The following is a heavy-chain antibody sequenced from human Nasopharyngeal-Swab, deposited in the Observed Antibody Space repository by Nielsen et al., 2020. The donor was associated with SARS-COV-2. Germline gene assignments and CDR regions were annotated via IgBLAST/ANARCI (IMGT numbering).Heavy chain of an antibody. Sequence: ESLQSSCSASRFSFSNYAMSWVRQAPGKGLEWVSGISGSGDSTYYADSVKGLFTISRDNSKNTLFLLLNSLGADDAALYYCATLRLDLCWSPFDYWGPGTLVAVSS. J-gene: IGHJ4*02. CDR3: ATLRLDLCWSPFDY. CDR1: RFSFSNYA. D-gene: IGHD2-21*01. V-gene: IGHV3-23*01. CDR2: ISGSGDST.